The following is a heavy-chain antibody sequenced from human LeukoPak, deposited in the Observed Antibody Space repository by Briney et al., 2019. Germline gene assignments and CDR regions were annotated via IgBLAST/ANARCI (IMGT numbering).Heavy chain of an antibody. V-gene: IGHV4-34*01. CDR1: GGSFSGYY. D-gene: IGHD3-22*01. J-gene: IGHJ3*02. CDR3: ARVYYYDRTFDI. CDR2: INHSGST. Sequence: SETLSLTCAVYGGSFSGYYWSWIRQPPGKGLEWIGEINHSGSTNYNPSLKSRVTISVDTSKNQFSLKLSSVTAADTAVYYCARVYYYDRTFDIWGQGTMVTVSS.